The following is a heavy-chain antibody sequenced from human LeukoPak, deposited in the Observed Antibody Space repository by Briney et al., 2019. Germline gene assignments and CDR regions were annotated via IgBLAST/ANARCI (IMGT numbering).Heavy chain of an antibody. V-gene: IGHV1-2*02. Sequence: ASVKVSCKASGYTFTGYYMHWVRQAPGQGLEWMGWINPNSGGTNYAQKFQGRVTMTRDTSISTAYMELSRLRSDDTAVYYCARGLRYSGYVGLNWFDPWGQGTLVTVSS. CDR1: GYTFTGYY. CDR2: INPNSGGT. J-gene: IGHJ5*02. D-gene: IGHD5-12*01. CDR3: ARGLRYSGYVGLNWFDP.